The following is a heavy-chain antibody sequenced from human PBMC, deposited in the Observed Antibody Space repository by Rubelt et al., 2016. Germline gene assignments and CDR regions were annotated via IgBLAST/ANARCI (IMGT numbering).Heavy chain of an antibody. CDR1: GFTFSTTH. Sequence: SGGGLVQPGGSLRLSCAVSGFTFSTTHMNWVRQAPGKGLEWVAVIWYDGSNKYYADSVKGRFTISRDNSKNTLYLQMNSLRAEDTAVYYCARVPTTRSTSRTFDYWGQGILVTVSS. CDR2: IWYDGSNK. J-gene: IGHJ4*02. D-gene: IGHD2-2*01. CDR3: ARVPTTRSTSRTFDY. V-gene: IGHV3-33*08.